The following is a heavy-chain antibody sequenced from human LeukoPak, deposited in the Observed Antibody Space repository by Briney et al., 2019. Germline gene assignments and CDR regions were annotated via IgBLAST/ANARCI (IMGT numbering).Heavy chain of an antibody. CDR3: ARRKRGRYCSGGSCYSPSDY. D-gene: IGHD2-15*01. CDR1: GYTFTSYD. Sequence: ASVKVSCKASGYTFTSYDINWVRHATGQGLEWMGWMTPNSGNTRYAQKFAGRVTMTRNTSISTAYMALSSLRSEDTAVYYCARRKRGRYCSGGSCYSPSDYWGQGTLVTVSS. CDR2: MTPNSGNT. J-gene: IGHJ4*02. V-gene: IGHV1-8*01.